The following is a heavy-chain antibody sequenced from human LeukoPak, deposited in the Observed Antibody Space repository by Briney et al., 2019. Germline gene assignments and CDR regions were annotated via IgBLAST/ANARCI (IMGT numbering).Heavy chain of an antibody. Sequence: GASVKVSCKASGGTFSSYAISWVRQAPGQGLEWMGGIIPMFGTANYAQKFQGRVTITADKSTSTAYMELSSLRSEDTAVYYCARGGGYSYGGGYYYYMDVWGKGTTVTISS. CDR3: ARGGGYSYGGGYYYYMDV. CDR2: IIPMFGTA. D-gene: IGHD5-18*01. CDR1: GGTFSSYA. J-gene: IGHJ6*03. V-gene: IGHV1-69*06.